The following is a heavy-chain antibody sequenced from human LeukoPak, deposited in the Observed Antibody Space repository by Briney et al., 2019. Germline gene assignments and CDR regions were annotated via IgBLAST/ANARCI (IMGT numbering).Heavy chain of an antibody. CDR2: MNPNSGNT. V-gene: IGHV1-8*01. D-gene: IGHD4-11*01. CDR3: ARGLRYSNYWRY. Sequence: GASVKVSCKASGYTFTSYDINWVRQATGQGLEWMGWMNPNSGNTGYAQKFQGRVTMTRNNSISTAYMELSSLRSEDTAVYYCARGLRYSNYWRYWGQGTLVTVSS. J-gene: IGHJ4*02. CDR1: GYTFTSYD.